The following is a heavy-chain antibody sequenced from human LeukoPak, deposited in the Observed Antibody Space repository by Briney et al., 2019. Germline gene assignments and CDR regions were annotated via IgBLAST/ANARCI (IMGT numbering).Heavy chain of an antibody. CDR3: AKDGGGYCSGGSCYPGRLDY. CDR2: KSYDGSNK. V-gene: IGHV3-30*18. CDR1: GFTFSSYC. D-gene: IGHD2-15*01. Sequence: GRSLRLCWAASGFTFSSYCMHWVRLAAGKGLEWVAVKSYDGSNKYYAYSVKGRFTISRDHSKNTLYLQMNSLRAEDTAVYYCAKDGGGYCSGGSCYPGRLDYWGQGTLVTVSS. J-gene: IGHJ4*02.